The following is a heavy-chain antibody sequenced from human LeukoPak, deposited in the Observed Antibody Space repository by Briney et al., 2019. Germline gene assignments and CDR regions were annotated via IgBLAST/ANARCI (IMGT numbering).Heavy chain of an antibody. D-gene: IGHD6-13*01. CDR3: ARQGALVKGIDY. CDR2: INPNSGGT. V-gene: IGHV1-2*02. CDR1: GYTFSDYN. Sequence: ASVKVSCKASGYTFSDYNINWVRQAPGQGLEWMGWINPNSGGTNYAQKFQGRVTMTRDTSINTAYMELSRLRSDDTAVYYCARQGALVKGIDYWGQGTLVTVSS. J-gene: IGHJ4*02.